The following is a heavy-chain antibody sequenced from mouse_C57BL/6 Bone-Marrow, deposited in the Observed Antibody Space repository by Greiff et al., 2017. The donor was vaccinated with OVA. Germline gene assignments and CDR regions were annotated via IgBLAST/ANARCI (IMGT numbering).Heavy chain of an antibody. Sequence: QVQLQQPGAELVKPGASVKLSCKASGYTFTSYWMQWVKQRPGQGLEWIGEIDPSDSYTNYNQKFKGKATLTVDTSSSTAYMQLNSLTSEDSAVYYCASAVFAYWGQGTVVTVSA. CDR1: GYTFTSYW. CDR2: IDPSDSYT. V-gene: IGHV1-50*01. J-gene: IGHJ3*01. CDR3: ASAVFAY.